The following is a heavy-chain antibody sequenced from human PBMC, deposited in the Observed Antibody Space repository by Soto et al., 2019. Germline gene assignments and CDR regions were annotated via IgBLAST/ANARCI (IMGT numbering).Heavy chain of an antibody. CDR2: TYYRSKWYY. CDR1: GDSVSSNSAG. Sequence: SQTLSLTCAITGDSVSSNSAGWSWVRQSPSRGLAWLGRTYYRSKWYYEYAVSVRGRVTINPATSKNHYSLQLNSVTPEDPTVYFCARGEQYSGRIFGSWGQGTPVTVSS. J-gene: IGHJ5*01. V-gene: IGHV6-1*01. D-gene: IGHD1-26*01. CDR3: ARGEQYSGRIFGS.